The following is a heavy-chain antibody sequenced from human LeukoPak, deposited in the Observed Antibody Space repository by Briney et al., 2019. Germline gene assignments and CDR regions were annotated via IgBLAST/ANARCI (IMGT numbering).Heavy chain of an antibody. V-gene: IGHV1-18*01. CDR2: ISAYDGNG. Sequence: ASVKVSCKASGYTFTSYGINWVRLIPGQGLEWMGWISAYDGNGNYAQKVQGRVTMTTDTSTSTAYMELRSLRSDDTAVYYCARGHTLYYESTAYYYFDYWGQGTLVTVSS. J-gene: IGHJ4*02. D-gene: IGHD3-22*01. CDR1: GYTFTSYG. CDR3: ARGHTLYYESTAYYYFDY.